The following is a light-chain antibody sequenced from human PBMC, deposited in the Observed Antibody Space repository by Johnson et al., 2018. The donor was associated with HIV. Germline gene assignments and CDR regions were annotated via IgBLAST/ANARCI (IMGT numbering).Light chain of an antibody. Sequence: QSVLTQPPSVSAAPGQKVTISCSGSSSNIGNNYVSWYQQLPGTAPKLLIYDNNKRPSGIPDRFSGSKSGTSATLGITGLQTGDEADYYCGTWDNSLSAPRYVFGTGPKVTVL. J-gene: IGLJ1*01. CDR3: GTWDNSLSAPRYV. V-gene: IGLV1-51*01. CDR1: SSNIGNNY. CDR2: DNN.